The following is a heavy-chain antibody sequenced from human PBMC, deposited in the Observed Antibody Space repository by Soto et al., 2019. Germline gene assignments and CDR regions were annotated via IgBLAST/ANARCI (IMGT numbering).Heavy chain of an antibody. CDR3: ARLLGYCSSTSCPGEGLYYYYGMDV. CDR1: RFTFSSYI. D-gene: IGHD2-2*01. Sequence: CRRLSCASSRFTFSSYIMNWVRQAPGKGLEWVSSISSSSSYIYYADSVKGRFNNSRENAKNSLYMQMNSLRAEDTAVYYCARLLGYCSSTSCPGEGLYYYYGMDVWGQGTTVTVSS. CDR2: ISSSSSYI. V-gene: IGHV3-21*01. J-gene: IGHJ6*02.